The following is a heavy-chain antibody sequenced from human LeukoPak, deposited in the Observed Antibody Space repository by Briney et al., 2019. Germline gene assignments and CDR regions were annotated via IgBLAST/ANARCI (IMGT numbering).Heavy chain of an antibody. CDR3: AGAVTVTAGPLGY. Sequence: GASVKVSCKASGGTFSSYAISWVRQAPGQGLEWMGGIIPIFGTANYAQKLQGRVTMTTDTSTSTVYMELRSLRSDDTAVYYCAGAVTVTAGPLGYWGQGTLVTVSS. CDR2: IIPIFGTA. CDR1: GGTFSSYA. V-gene: IGHV1-69*05. D-gene: IGHD2-21*02. J-gene: IGHJ4*02.